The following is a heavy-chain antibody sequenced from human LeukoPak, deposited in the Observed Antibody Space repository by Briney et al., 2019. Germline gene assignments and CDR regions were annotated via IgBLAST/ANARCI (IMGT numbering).Heavy chain of an antibody. CDR3: ARDGYCSSTSCYTLYDY. J-gene: IGHJ4*02. CDR1: GFTFSSYS. Sequence: GGSLRLSCAASGFTFSSYSMNWVRQAPGKGLEWVSSISSSSSYIYYADSVKGRFTISRDNAKNSLYLQMNSLRAEDTAVYYCARDGYCSSTSCYTLYDYWGQGTLVTVSS. CDR2: ISSSSSYI. V-gene: IGHV3-21*01. D-gene: IGHD2-2*02.